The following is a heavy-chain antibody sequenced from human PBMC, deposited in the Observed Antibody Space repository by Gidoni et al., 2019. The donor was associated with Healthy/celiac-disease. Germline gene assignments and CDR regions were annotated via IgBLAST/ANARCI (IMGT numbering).Heavy chain of an antibody. V-gene: IGHV1-69*04. Sequence: QVQLVQSGAEVKKPGSSVKVSCKASGGTFSSYAISWVRQAPGQGLEWMGRIIPILGIANYAQKFQGRVTITADKSTSTAYMELSSLRSEGTAVYYCASKNCSSTSCPYYYYYYMDVWGKGTTVTVSS. D-gene: IGHD2-2*01. CDR2: IIPILGIA. CDR1: GGTFSSYA. CDR3: ASKNCSSTSCPYYYYYYMDV. J-gene: IGHJ6*03.